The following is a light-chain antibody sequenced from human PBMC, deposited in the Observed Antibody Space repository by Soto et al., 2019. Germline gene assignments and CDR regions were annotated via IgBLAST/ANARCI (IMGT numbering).Light chain of an antibody. CDR3: QQNFSEFLYT. J-gene: IGKJ2*01. CDR2: AAS. V-gene: IGKV1-39*01. CDR1: QSINSY. Sequence: DIQMTQSPSSLSASVGDRVTITCRASQSINSYLNWYQQKPGKAPKLLIYAASSLQSGVPSRFSGSGSGTDFTLTISSLQPEDFATYYCQQNFSEFLYTFGQGTQLEIK.